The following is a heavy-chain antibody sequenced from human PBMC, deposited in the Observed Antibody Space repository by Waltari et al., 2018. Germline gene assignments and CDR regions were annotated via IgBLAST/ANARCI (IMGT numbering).Heavy chain of an antibody. CDR2: FHRSWRT. CDR3: ARDRGRGLYLDS. D-gene: IGHD2-15*01. J-gene: IGHJ4*02. V-gene: IGHV4-4*02. CDR1: W. Sequence: WWNLVRKHPGKGMGGKGKFHRSWRTNYNPSFASRFTVSLDTYNNQFSLKVTSATAADTAVYYCARDRGRGLYLDSWRPGTLVTVSP.